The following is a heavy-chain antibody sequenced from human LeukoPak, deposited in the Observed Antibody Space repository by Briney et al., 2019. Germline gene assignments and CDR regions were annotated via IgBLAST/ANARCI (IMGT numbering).Heavy chain of an antibody. J-gene: IGHJ4*02. CDR2: IYHSGST. CDR3: VSRYNWNHFDY. V-gene: IGHV4-4*02. CDR1: GFTFSSYGM. D-gene: IGHD1-20*01. Sequence: GSLRLSCAASGFTFSSYGMSWVRQPPGKGLEWIGEIYHSGSTNYNPSLKSRVTLSVDKSKNQFSLRLNSVTAADTAVYYCVSRYNWNHFDYWGQGALVTVSS.